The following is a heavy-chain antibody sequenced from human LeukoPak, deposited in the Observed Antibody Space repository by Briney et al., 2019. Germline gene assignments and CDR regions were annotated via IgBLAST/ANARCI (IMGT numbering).Heavy chain of an antibody. CDR2: IYSDGNT. D-gene: IGHD1-1*01. J-gene: IGHJ3*02. Sequence: GGSLRLSCVASGFTVRRNYMSWVRQAPGKGLEWVSIIYSDGNTYYADSVKGRFTISRDISKNTLYLQMNSLRAEDAAVYSCAKDVTRKLLDDAFDIWGQGTMVTVSS. CDR3: AKDVTRKLLDDAFDI. CDR1: GFTVRRNY. V-gene: IGHV3-66*01.